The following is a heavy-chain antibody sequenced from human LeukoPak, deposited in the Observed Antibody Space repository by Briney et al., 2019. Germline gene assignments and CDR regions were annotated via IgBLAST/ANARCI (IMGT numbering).Heavy chain of an antibody. CDR1: GGTFSSYA. CDR3: ARDWSGDDYGDY. CDR2: IIPILGIA. J-gene: IGHJ4*02. D-gene: IGHD3-10*01. V-gene: IGHV1-69*04. Sequence: SVKVSCKASGGTFSSYAISWVRQAPGQGLEWMGRIIPILGIANYAQKFQGRVTITADKSTSTAYMELSSPRSEDTAVYYCARDWSGDDYGDYWGQGTLVTVSS.